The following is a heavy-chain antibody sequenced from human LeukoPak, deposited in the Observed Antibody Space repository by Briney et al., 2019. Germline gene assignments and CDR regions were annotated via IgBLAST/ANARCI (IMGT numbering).Heavy chain of an antibody. CDR1: GGSITSYY. CDR3: ARQWGRLGFDY. D-gene: IGHD2-8*01. Sequence: NPSETLSLTCTVSGGSITSYYWSWIRQPAGKGLEWIGRIYTTGSTTYNPSLKSRVTMSVDTSKNQFSLKLSSVTAADTAVYYCARQWGRLGFDYWGQGTLVTVSS. CDR2: IYTTGST. V-gene: IGHV4-4*07. J-gene: IGHJ4*02.